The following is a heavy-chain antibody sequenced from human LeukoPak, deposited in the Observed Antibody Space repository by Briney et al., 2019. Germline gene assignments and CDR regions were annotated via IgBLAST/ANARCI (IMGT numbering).Heavy chain of an antibody. V-gene: IGHV4-38-2*02. D-gene: IGHD5-18*01. CDR1: GYSISSGYY. CDR2: IHHSGST. J-gene: IGHJ5*02. Sequence: SETPSLTCIVSGYSISSGYYWGWIRQPPGKGLEWIGNIHHSGSTYYNPSLKSRVTISVDTSKNQFSLKLSSVTAADTAVYYCARDGYSYVSNWFDPWGQGTLVTVSS. CDR3: ARDGYSYVSNWFDP.